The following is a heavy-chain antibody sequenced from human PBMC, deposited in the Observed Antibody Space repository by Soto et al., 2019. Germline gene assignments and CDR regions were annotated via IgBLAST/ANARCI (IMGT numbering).Heavy chain of an antibody. CDR1: GFTFSNAW. V-gene: IGHV3-15*01. CDR3: TTEDIAAAGIQYYYYYYYMDV. CDR2: IKSKTDGGTT. J-gene: IGHJ6*03. D-gene: IGHD6-13*01. Sequence: GGSLRLSCAASGFTFSNAWMSWVRQAPGKGLEWVGRIKSKTDGGTTDYAAPVKGRFTISRDDSKNTLYLQMNSLKTEDTAVYYCTTEDIAAAGIQYYYYYYYMDVWGKGTTVTVSS.